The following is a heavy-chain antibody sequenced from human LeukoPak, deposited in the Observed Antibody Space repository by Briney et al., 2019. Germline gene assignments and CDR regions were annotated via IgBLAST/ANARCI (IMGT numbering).Heavy chain of an antibody. V-gene: IGHV3-30-3*01. CDR2: ISYDGSNK. CDR3: ARELDWPQNYYFDY. CDR1: GFTFSSYA. J-gene: IGHJ4*02. D-gene: IGHD3-9*01. Sequence: GGSLRLSCAASGFTFSSYAMHWVRQAPGKGLGWVAVISYDGSNKYYADSVKGRFTISRDNSKNTLYLQMNSLRAEDTAVYYCARELDWPQNYYFDYWGQGTLVTVSS.